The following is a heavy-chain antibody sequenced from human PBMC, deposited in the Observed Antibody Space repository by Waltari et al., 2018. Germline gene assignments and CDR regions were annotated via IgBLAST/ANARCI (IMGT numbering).Heavy chain of an antibody. D-gene: IGHD6-13*01. V-gene: IGHV4-38-2*01. Sequence: QVQLQESGPGLVKPSETLSLTCAVSGYSISSGYYWGWIRQPPGKGLEWIGSIYHSGSTYYNPSLKSRVTISVDTSKTQFSLKLSSVTAADTAVYYCARHSGSGAAAGIGYWGQGTLVTVSS. CDR3: ARHSGSGAAAGIGY. CDR1: GYSISSGYY. CDR2: IYHSGST. J-gene: IGHJ4*02.